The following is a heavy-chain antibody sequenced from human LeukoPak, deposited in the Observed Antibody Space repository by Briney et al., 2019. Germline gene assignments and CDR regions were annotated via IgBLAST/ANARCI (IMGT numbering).Heavy chain of an antibody. V-gene: IGHV7-4-1*02. Sequence: RASVRVSCKASGYTFTGYYMHWVRQAPGQGLEWMGWINTNTGNPTYAQGFTGRFVFSLDTSVSTAYLQISSLKAEDTAVYYCAREYYFDYWGQGTLVTVSS. CDR2: INTNTGNP. J-gene: IGHJ4*02. CDR3: AREYYFDY. CDR1: GYTFTGYY.